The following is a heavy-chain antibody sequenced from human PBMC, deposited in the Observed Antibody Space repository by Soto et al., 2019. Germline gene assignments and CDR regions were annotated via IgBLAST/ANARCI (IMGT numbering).Heavy chain of an antibody. CDR1: GFTFSSYW. D-gene: IGHD2-21*01. CDR2: INNDGSGT. J-gene: IGHJ5*02. CDR3: VRPFYCGGDSCLNWFDP. Sequence: GGSLRLSCAASGFTFSSYWMHWVRQAPGKGLVWVSRINNDGSGTSYADSVKGRFTISRDNAKNMLYLQMNSLRAEDTAVYYCVRPFYCGGDSCLNWFDPWGQGTLVTVSS. V-gene: IGHV3-74*01.